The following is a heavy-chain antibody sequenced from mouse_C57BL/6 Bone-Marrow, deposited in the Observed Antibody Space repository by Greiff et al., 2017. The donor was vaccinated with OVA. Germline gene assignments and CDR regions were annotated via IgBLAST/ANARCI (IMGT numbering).Heavy chain of an antibody. D-gene: IGHD2-4*01. Sequence: QVQLQQSGAELVRPGASVTLSCKASGYTFTDYEMHWVQQTPVHGLEWIGAIDPDTGGTAYNQKFKGKATLTADKSSSTAYMELRSLTSEDSAVCYSTRTHDYCYYEAMDYWGQGTSVTVSS. CDR3: TRTHDYCYYEAMDY. J-gene: IGHJ4*01. V-gene: IGHV1-15*01. CDR1: GYTFTDYE. CDR2: IDPDTGGT.